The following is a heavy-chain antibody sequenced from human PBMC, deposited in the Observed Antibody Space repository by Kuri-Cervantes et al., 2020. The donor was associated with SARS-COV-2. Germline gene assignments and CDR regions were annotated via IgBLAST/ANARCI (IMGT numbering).Heavy chain of an antibody. V-gene: IGHV4-38-2*01. CDR2: IHHSGST. Sequence: GSLRLSCAVSGYSISSGYYWGWIRQPPGKGLEWIGSIHHSGSTYYNPSLKSRVTISGDTSKNQFSLKLSSVTAADTAVYYCARRRSGSWFDHWGQGTLVTVSS. D-gene: IGHD3-3*01. J-gene: IGHJ5*02. CDR3: ARRRSGSWFDH. CDR1: GYSISSGYY.